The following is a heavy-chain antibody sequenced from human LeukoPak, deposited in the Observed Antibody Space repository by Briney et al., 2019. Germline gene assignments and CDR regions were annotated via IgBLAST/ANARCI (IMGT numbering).Heavy chain of an antibody. D-gene: IGHD3-22*01. CDR2: IYHSGST. J-gene: IGHJ1*01. CDR1: GGSISSGGYS. Sequence: SEPLSLTCAVSGGSISSGGYSWSWIRQPPGQGLEWIGYIYHSGSTYYNPSLKSRVTISVDRSKNQFSLKLSSVTAADTAVYYCASTYYYDSSGYYYSPAEYFQHWGQGTLVTVSS. V-gene: IGHV4-30-2*01. CDR3: ASTYYYDSSGYYYSPAEYFQH.